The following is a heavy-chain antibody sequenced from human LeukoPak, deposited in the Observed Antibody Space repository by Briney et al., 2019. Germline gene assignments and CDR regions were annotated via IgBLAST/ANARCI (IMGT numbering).Heavy chain of an antibody. V-gene: IGHV1-46*01. J-gene: IGHJ4*02. D-gene: IGHD6-6*01. CDR3: ARRIAARPFSSGYFDY. CDR2: INPTGTAT. CDR1: GYTFINHW. Sequence: GASVKVSCTASGYTFINHWMHWVRQPPGQGLEWVGLINPTGTATLYAQKFQGRVTITADKSTSTAYMELSSLRSEDTAVYYCARRIAARPFSSGYFDYWGQGTLVTVSS.